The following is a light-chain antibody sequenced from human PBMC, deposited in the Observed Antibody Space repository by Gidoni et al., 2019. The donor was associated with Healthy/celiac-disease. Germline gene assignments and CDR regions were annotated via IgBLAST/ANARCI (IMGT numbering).Light chain of an antibody. CDR3: QSYDSSLSEV. CDR1: SSNIGAGYD. J-gene: IGLJ1*01. V-gene: IGLV1-40*01. CDR2: GNS. Sequence: QSVLTQPPLVSGAPGQRVTISCTGSSSNIGAGYDVHWYQQLPGTAPKLLIYGNSNRPSGVPDRFSGSKSGTSASLAITGLQAEDEADYYCQSYDSSLSEVFGTGTKVTVL.